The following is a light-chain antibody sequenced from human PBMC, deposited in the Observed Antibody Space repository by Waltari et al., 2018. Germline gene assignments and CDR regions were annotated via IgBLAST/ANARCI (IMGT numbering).Light chain of an antibody. CDR1: SSDVGGYDY. Sequence: QSALTQPVSVSGSPGQSIAISCTGTSSDVGGYDYVFWYQQHPGKVPKLMIYDVSARPPGVSNRFSGSKSGNTASLTISGLQADDEADYYCTSFTSSRTYVFGTGTKVTVL. CDR3: TSFTSSRTYV. CDR2: DVS. J-gene: IGLJ1*01. V-gene: IGLV2-14*03.